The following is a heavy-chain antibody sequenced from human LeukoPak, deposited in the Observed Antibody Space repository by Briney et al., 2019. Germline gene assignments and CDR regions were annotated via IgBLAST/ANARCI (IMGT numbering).Heavy chain of an antibody. CDR3: ARDTSGYDY. V-gene: IGHV3-7*04. CDR2: IKQDGGEK. CDR1: GFSFRSYW. D-gene: IGHD5-12*01. J-gene: IGHJ4*02. Sequence: PGGSLRLSCAASGFSFRSYWMAGVRQAPGKGLEWVANIKQDGGEKYYVDSVKGRFTISRDNAKNSLYLQMNSLRAEDTAVYYCARDTSGYDYWGQGTLVTVSS.